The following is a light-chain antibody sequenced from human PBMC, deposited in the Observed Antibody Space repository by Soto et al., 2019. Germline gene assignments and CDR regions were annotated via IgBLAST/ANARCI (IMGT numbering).Light chain of an antibody. CDR3: QQYSNWPRT. Sequence: EIVITQSPTTLSLSPGERATLSCRASQSVSSNLAWYQQKPGQAPRPVIYGASTRATGIPARFSGSGSGTEFTLTISSLQSEDLAVYYCQQYSNWPRTFGQGTKVDIK. V-gene: IGKV3-15*01. CDR2: GAS. J-gene: IGKJ1*01. CDR1: QSVSSN.